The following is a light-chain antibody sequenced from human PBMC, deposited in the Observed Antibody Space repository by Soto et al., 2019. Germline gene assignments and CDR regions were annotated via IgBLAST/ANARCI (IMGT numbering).Light chain of an antibody. V-gene: IGKV1-39*01. CDR3: QQSYSTPTIT. J-gene: IGKJ5*01. CDR1: QSISDY. CDR2: ASS. Sequence: DIKMTQSPSSLSASVGDRFTITCRANQSISDYLNWYQQKPGKAPKFLIYASSSLQSGVPSRFRGNGSGTDFTLTISSLQPEDFATYYCQQSYSTPTITFGQGTRLEIK.